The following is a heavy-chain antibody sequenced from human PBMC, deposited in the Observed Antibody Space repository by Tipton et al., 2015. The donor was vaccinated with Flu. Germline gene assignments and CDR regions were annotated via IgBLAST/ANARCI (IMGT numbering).Heavy chain of an antibody. V-gene: IGHV4-34*01. Sequence: TLSLTCAVYGGSFSGYYWSWIRQPPGKGLEWIGEINHSGSTNYNPSLKSRVTISVDTSKNQFSLKLSSVTAADTAVYYCARDGGPLYYYYMDVWGKGTTVTVSS. J-gene: IGHJ6*03. CDR2: INHSGST. CDR1: GGSFSGYY. D-gene: IGHD5-24*01. CDR3: ARDGGPLYYYYMDV.